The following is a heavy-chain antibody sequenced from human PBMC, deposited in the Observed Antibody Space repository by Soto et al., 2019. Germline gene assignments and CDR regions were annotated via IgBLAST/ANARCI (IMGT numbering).Heavy chain of an antibody. CDR2: IYPGDSDT. V-gene: IGHV5-51*01. Sequence: GGSLRLSCAASGFTFSSYAMSWVRQMPGKGLEWMGIIYPGDSDTRYSPSFQGQVTISADKSISTAYLQWSSLKASDTAMYYCARYQYSSSSYYYYYMDVWGKGTTVTVSS. D-gene: IGHD6-6*01. J-gene: IGHJ6*03. CDR3: ARYQYSSSSYYYYYMDV. CDR1: GFTFSSYA.